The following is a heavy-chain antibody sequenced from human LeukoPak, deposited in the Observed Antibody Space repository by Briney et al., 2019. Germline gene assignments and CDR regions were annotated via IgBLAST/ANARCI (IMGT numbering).Heavy chain of an antibody. J-gene: IGHJ6*03. CDR1: GYTFTGYY. Sequence: ASVKVSCKASGYTFTGYYMHWVRQAPGQGLEWMGWINPNSGGTNYAQKFQGWVTMTRDTSISTAYMELSRLRSDDTAVYYCARDSRFGELSFGNYYYYMDVWGKGTTVTISS. CDR2: INPNSGGT. CDR3: ARDSRFGELSFGNYYYYMDV. D-gene: IGHD3-10*01. V-gene: IGHV1-2*04.